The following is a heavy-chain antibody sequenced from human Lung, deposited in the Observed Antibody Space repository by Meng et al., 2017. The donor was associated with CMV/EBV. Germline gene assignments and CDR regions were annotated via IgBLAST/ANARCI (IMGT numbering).Heavy chain of an antibody. Sequence: LXCTVSGGSISSSSYYWGWIRQPPGKGLEWIGSIYYSGSTYYNPSLKSRVTISVDTSKNQFSLKLSSVTAADTAVYYCAKQSIAARSDYWGQGTLVT. CDR1: GGSISSSSYY. CDR2: IYYSGST. D-gene: IGHD6-6*01. J-gene: IGHJ4*02. CDR3: AKQSIAARSDY. V-gene: IGHV4-39*01.